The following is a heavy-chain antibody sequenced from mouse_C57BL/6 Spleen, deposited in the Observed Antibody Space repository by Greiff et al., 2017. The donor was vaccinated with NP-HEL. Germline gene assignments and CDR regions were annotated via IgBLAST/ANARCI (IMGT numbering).Heavy chain of an antibody. CDR3: ARVLITTDAMDY. CDR2: INYDGSST. D-gene: IGHD1-1*01. CDR1: GFTFSDYY. V-gene: IGHV5-16*01. J-gene: IGHJ4*01. Sequence: VKLVESEGGLVQPGSSMKLSCTASGFTFSDYYMAWVRQVPEKGLEWVANINYDGSSTYYLDSLKSRFIISRDNAKNILYLQMSSLKSEDTATYYCARVLITTDAMDYWGQGTSVTVSS.